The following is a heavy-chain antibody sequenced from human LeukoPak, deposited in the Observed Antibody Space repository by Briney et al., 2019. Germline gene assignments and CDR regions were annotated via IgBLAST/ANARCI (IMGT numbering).Heavy chain of an antibody. CDR3: ARSRVIAVAPPPPDY. V-gene: IGHV3-30-3*01. CDR2: ISYDGNDK. D-gene: IGHD6-19*01. J-gene: IGHJ4*02. Sequence: GGSLRLSCAASGFTFSSYAMHWVRQAPGKGLEWVALISYDGNDKYYADSVKGRFTISRDNFDNTLFLQMNSLRTEDTAVYCCARSRVIAVAPPPPDYWGQGTLVTVSS. CDR1: GFTFSSYA.